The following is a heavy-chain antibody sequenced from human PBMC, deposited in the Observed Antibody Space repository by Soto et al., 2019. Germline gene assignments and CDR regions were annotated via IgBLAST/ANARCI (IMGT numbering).Heavy chain of an antibody. CDR1: GYTFTSYG. Sequence: QVQLVQSGAEVKKPGASVKVSCKASGYTFTSYGISWVRQAPGQGLEWMGWISAYNGNTNYAQKLQGRVTSTXXPSTRTAYMELRSLRSDDTAVYYCARDRGAYGMDVWGQGTTVTVSS. CDR2: ISAYNGNT. J-gene: IGHJ6*02. CDR3: ARDRGAYGMDV. V-gene: IGHV1-18*01.